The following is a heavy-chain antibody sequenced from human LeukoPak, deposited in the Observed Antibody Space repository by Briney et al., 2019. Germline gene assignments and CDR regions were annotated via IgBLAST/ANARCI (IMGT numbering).Heavy chain of an antibody. V-gene: IGHV3-21*01. D-gene: IGHD1-26*01. Sequence: PGRSLRLSCAASGFTFSSYGMHWVRQAPGKGLEWVSSISSSSSYIYYADSVKGRFTISRDNAKNSLYLQMNSLRAEDTAVYYCAREGPSIISGSYDYWGQGTLVTVSS. CDR3: AREGPSIISGSYDY. CDR2: ISSSSSYI. CDR1: GFTFSSYG. J-gene: IGHJ4*02.